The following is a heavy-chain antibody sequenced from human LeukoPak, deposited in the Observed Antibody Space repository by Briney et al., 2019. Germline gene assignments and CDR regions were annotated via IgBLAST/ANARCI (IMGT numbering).Heavy chain of an antibody. V-gene: IGHV3-48*04. J-gene: IGHJ4*02. CDR1: GFTFSSYS. CDR3: AKVGLTVTTILDYFDY. D-gene: IGHD4-11*01. CDR2: ISRSSTTI. Sequence: GGSLRLSCAASGFTFSSYSMNWVRQAPGKGLEWVSYISRSSTTIYYADSVKGRFPISRDNSKNTLYLQMNSLRAEDTAVYYCAKVGLTVTTILDYFDYWGQGTLVTVSS.